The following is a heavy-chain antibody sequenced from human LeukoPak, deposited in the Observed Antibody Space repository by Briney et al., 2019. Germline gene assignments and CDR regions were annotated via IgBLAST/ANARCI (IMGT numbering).Heavy chain of an antibody. J-gene: IGHJ4*02. Sequence: PGGSLRLSCAASGFTFSSYAMHWVRQAPGKGLEWVAVISYDGSNKYYADSVKGRFTISRDNSKNTLYLQMNSLRAEDTAVYYCARGRTGYYDSSGYYPFDYWGQGTLVTVSS. V-gene: IGHV3-30-3*01. CDR3: ARGRTGYYDSSGYYPFDY. D-gene: IGHD3-22*01. CDR1: GFTFSSYA. CDR2: ISYDGSNK.